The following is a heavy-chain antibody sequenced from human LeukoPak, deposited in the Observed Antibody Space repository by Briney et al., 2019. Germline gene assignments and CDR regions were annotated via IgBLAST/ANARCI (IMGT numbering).Heavy chain of an antibody. CDR3: AKDRWRDGSSSFDN. D-gene: IGHD6-6*01. CDR2: ISTYNGNT. V-gene: IGHV1-18*04. J-gene: IGHJ4*02. Sequence: ASVKVSCKTSGYTFTNYFVHWVRQAPGQGLEWMGWISTYNGNTNYAQKLQGRVTMTTDTSTSTAYMELRSLRSDDTAVYYCAKDRWRDGSSSFDNWGQGTLVTVSS. CDR1: GYTFTNYF.